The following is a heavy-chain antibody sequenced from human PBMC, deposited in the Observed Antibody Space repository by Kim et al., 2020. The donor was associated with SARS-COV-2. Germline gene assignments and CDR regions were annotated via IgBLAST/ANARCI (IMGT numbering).Heavy chain of an antibody. D-gene: IGHD2-15*01. J-gene: IGHJ5*02. Sequence: ASVKVSCKASGYTFTGYYMHWVRQAPGQGLEWMGWINPNSGGTKYAQRFQGRVTLTRDTSITTAYMELSRLTFDDTAVYYCARDMADCSSGSCLDWVDPW. CDR2: INPNSGGT. CDR1: GYTFTGYY. V-gene: IGHV1-2*02. CDR3: ARDMADCSSGSCLDWVDP.